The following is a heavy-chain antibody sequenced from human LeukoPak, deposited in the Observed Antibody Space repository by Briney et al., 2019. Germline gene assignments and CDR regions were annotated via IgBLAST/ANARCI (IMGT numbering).Heavy chain of an antibody. V-gene: IGHV3-7*03. D-gene: IGHD3-10*01. Sequence: PGGSLRLSCAASGFTFSSYWMSWVRQAPGKGLEWVANIKQDGSERYYVDSVKGRFTISRDNSKNTVFLEMNSLRVEDTAVYYCARGVFNWGQGTLVTVST. CDR2: IKQDGSER. CDR3: ARGVFN. CDR1: GFTFSSYW. J-gene: IGHJ4*02.